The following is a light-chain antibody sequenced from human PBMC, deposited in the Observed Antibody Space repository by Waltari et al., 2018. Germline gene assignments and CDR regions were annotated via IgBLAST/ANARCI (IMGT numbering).Light chain of an antibody. Sequence: QSALTQPASLSGSPGQSITISCTGTSSAFINYNFLSWYQHHPGEAPKLIIYEGSRRPSGVSDRFSGSKSGYTASLTISGLQAEDEADYYCCSYGFSVVFGGGTKLTVL. CDR3: CSYGFSVV. CDR1: SSAFINYNF. CDR2: EGS. J-gene: IGLJ3*02. V-gene: IGLV2-23*01.